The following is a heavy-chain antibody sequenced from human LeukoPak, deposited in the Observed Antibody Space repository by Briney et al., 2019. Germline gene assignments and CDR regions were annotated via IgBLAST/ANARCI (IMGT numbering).Heavy chain of an antibody. D-gene: IGHD6-13*01. CDR3: SKAYSSSWVNWFDP. J-gene: IGHJ5*02. Sequence: GGSLRLSCAASGFTFSSYAMSWVRQAPGKGLEWVSAISGSGGSTYYADSVKGRFTISRDNSKNTLYLQMNSLRAEATAVYYCSKAYSSSWVNWFDPWGQGTLGTVSS. V-gene: IGHV3-23*01. CDR2: ISGSGGST. CDR1: GFTFSSYA.